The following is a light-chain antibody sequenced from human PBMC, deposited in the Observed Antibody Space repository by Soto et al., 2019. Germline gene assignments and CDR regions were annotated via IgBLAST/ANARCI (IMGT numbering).Light chain of an antibody. CDR2: VAS. V-gene: IGKV3-15*01. CDR1: QSVSSN. Sequence: EIVMTQSPGTLSVPPGQRATLSCRASQSVSSNLAWYQQKPGQAPRLLLYVASTRATCIPARFSGSGSGTEFTLTISSLQSEDFAVYYCQKYNNWPWTFGQGTKVEIK. J-gene: IGKJ1*01. CDR3: QKYNNWPWT.